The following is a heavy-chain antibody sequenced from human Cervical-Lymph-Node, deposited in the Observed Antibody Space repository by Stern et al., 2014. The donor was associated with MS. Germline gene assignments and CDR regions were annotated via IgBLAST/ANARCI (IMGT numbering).Heavy chain of an antibody. V-gene: IGHV1-18*04. CDR2: ISAYNGNT. CDR3: ARDDGYIPDY. D-gene: IGHD5-24*01. Sequence: QVQLVESGAEVKKPGASVKVSCKASGYTFTHYGISWVRQAPGHGLEWMGWISAYNGNTNYAQKLQGRVTMTTETSTYTAYMDLRSLRSDDTAVYYCARDDGYIPDYWGQGTLVTVSS. J-gene: IGHJ4*02. CDR1: GYTFTHYG.